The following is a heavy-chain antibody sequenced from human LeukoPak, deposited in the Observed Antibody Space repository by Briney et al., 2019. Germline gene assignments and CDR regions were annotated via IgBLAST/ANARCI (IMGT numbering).Heavy chain of an antibody. J-gene: IGHJ4*02. Sequence: SETLSLTCTVSGGSISSYYWSWIRQPPGKGLEWIGYIYYSGSTNYNPSLKSRVTISVDTSKNQFSLKLSSVTAADSAGYYCARETWDYYDSSGPLIDYWGQGNLVTVSS. CDR2: IYYSGST. D-gene: IGHD3-22*01. V-gene: IGHV4-59*01. CDR1: GGSISSYY. CDR3: ARETWDYYDSSGPLIDY.